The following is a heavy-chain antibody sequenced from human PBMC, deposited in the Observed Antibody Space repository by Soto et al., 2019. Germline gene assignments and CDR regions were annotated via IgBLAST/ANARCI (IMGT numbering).Heavy chain of an antibody. CDR1: VGTFSSYA. V-gene: IGHV1-69*01. D-gene: IGHD3-3*01. CDR3: ARGGYYDFWSGPHWFDP. J-gene: IGHJ5*02. CDR2: IIPIFGTA. Sequence: QVQLVQSGAEVKKPGSSVKVSCKASVGTFSSYAISGVRQAPGQGLEWMGGIIPIFGTANYAQKFQGRVTITADESTSTAYMELSSLRSEDTAVYYCARGGYYDFWSGPHWFDPWGQGTLVTVSS.